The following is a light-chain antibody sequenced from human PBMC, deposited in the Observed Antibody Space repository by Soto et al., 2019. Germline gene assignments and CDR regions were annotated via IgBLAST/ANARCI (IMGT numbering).Light chain of an antibody. CDR3: QQYGSSPRT. V-gene: IGKV3-20*01. J-gene: IGKJ1*01. CDR2: DVS. CDR1: RSLSSTS. Sequence: EIVLTQSPGTLSLSPGERAALSCRASRSLSSTSLAWYQQRPGQAPRLLIYDVSSRATGIPDRFSGSGSGTYFTLTINRLEPDDFAVYYCQQYGSSPRTFRQGTKVDIK.